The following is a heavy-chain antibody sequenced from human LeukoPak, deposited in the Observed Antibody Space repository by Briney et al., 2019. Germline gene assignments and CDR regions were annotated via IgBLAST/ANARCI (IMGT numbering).Heavy chain of an antibody. D-gene: IGHD6-13*01. V-gene: IGHV1-2*02. J-gene: IGHJ6*03. CDR3: ARDGIAAAGDPYYYYYYMDV. Sequence: ASVKVSCKASGYTFTGYYLHWVRQAPGQGLEWMGWINPNSGGTNDAQKFQGRVTMTRDTSISTAYMDLSRLRSDDTAVYYCARDGIAAAGDPYYYYYYMDVWGKGTTVTVSS. CDR2: INPNSGGT. CDR1: GYTFTGYY.